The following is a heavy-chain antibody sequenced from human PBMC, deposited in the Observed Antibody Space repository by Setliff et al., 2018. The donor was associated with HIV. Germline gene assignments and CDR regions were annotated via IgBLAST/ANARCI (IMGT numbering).Heavy chain of an antibody. J-gene: IGHJ5*02. Sequence: SETLSLTCAVYGGSFSGYYWSWIRQPPGKGLEWIGEINHSGSTNYNPSLKSRVTISVDTSRNQFSLKLSSVTAADTAVYYCARGSGDYWSGYYLRWFDPWGQGTLVTVSS. CDR3: ARGSGDYWSGYYLRWFDP. V-gene: IGHV4-34*01. CDR2: INHSGST. CDR1: GGSFSGYY. D-gene: IGHD3-3*01.